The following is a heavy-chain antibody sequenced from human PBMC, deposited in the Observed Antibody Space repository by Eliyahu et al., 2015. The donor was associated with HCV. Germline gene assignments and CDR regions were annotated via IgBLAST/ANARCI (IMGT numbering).Heavy chain of an antibody. CDR3: ARAGIRIAAAGPYYYYYGMDV. D-gene: IGHD6-13*01. CDR1: GFXFXSYW. CDR2: XNXDGSST. J-gene: IGHJ6*02. Sequence: EVQLVESGGGLVQPGGSLRLSCAASGFXFXSYWXXWVRQAPGKGLVWVSRXNXDGSSTSYADXVKGRFTISRDNAKNTLYLQMNSLRAEDTAVYYCARAGIRIAAAGPYYYYYGMDVWGQGTTVTVSS. V-gene: IGHV3-74*01.